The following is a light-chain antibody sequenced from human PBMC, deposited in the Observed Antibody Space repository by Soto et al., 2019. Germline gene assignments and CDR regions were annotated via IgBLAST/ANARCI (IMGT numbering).Light chain of an antibody. CDR2: WAS. J-gene: IGKJ1*01. V-gene: IGKV4-1*01. CDR1: QRVLYSSNNKNY. Sequence: DIVMTQSPDSLAVSLGERATINCKSSQRVLYSSNNKNYLAWYQHKPGQPPKLLISWASTRESEVPDRFGGSGSGTDFTLTISSLQAEDVAVYYCQQYYSTPQTFGQGTKVEL. CDR3: QQYYSTPQT.